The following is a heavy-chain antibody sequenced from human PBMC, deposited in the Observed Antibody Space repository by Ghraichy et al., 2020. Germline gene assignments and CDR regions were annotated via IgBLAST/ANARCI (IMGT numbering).Heavy chain of an antibody. D-gene: IGHD6-6*01. CDR2: IKSKTDGGTT. J-gene: IGHJ6*03. Sequence: GGSLRLSCAASGFTFSNAWMSWVRQAPGKGLEWVGRIKSKTDGGTTDYAAPVKGRFTISRDDSKNTLYLQMNSLKTEDTAVYYCTTLAARMYYYYYYMDVWGKGTTVTVSS. V-gene: IGHV3-15*01. CDR3: TTLAARMYYYYYYMDV. CDR1: GFTFSNAW.